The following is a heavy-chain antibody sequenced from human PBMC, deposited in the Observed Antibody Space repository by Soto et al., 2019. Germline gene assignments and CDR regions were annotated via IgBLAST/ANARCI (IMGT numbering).Heavy chain of an antibody. V-gene: IGHV4-34*01. CDR1: GGSFSGYY. J-gene: IGHJ4*02. D-gene: IGHD3-3*01. CDR3: VSGYDFYY. CDR2: INHSGST. Sequence: ETLSLTCAVYGGSFSGYYWSWIRQPPGKGLEWIGEINHSGSTNYNPSLKSRVTISVDTSKNQFSLKLSSVTAADTAVYYCVSGYDFYYWGQGTLVTVSS.